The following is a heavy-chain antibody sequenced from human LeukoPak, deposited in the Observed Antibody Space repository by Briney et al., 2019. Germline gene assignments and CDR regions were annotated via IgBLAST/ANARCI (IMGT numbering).Heavy chain of an antibody. D-gene: IGHD1-26*01. CDR1: GDSVSSNSAA. V-gene: IGHV6-1*01. CDR2: TYYRSKWYN. J-gene: IGHJ4*02. CDR3: ASNPGIVGATHLTY. Sequence: SQTLSLTCAISGDSVSSNSAAWNWIRQSPSRGLEWLGRTYYRSKWYNDYAVSVKSRITINPDTSKNQFSLKLSSVTAADTAVYYCASNPGIVGATHLTYWGQGTLVTVSS.